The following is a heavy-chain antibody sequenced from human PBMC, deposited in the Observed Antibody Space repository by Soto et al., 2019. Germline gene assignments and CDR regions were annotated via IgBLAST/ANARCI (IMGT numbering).Heavy chain of an antibody. CDR1: GFTFTSYW. CDR2: INSDGSST. J-gene: IGHJ5*02. D-gene: IGHD5-18*01. CDR3: TRSIRGYSYADT. Sequence: EVQLVESGGGLVQPGGSLRLSCAASGFTFTSYWMHWVRQAPGKGLVWVSRINSDGSSTVYVDSVKGRFTISRDNAKNTLYLQMNSLSAEDTAIYYCTRSIRGYSYADTWGQGTLVTVSS. V-gene: IGHV3-74*01.